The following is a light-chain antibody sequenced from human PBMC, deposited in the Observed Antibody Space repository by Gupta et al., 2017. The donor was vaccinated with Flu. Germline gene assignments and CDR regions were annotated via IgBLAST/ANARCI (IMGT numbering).Light chain of an antibody. V-gene: IGLV3-25*02. CDR3: QSADASGAYRV. CDR2: KDT. J-gene: IGLJ1*01. CDR1: TLPKQF. Sequence: SYELTQPPSVSVSPGQTARLTCSGQTLPKQFAYWYQQKSGQAPLLVIYKDTERPSDISARFSGSSSGTTATLTISGVQSEDEADYYCQSADASGAYRVFGAGTRVTVL.